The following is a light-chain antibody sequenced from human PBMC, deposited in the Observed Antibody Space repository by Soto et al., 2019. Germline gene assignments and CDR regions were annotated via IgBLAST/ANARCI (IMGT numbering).Light chain of an antibody. CDR1: QSVSSN. J-gene: IGKJ4*01. V-gene: IGKV3-15*01. CDR3: QQYNNWLT. Sequence: EIVMTQSPGTLSVSPGERATLSCRASQSVSSNLAWYQQKPGQAPRLVIYGASTRATGIPARFSGSGSGTEFTLTISSLQSEDFAVYYCQQYNNWLTFGGGTKVEIK. CDR2: GAS.